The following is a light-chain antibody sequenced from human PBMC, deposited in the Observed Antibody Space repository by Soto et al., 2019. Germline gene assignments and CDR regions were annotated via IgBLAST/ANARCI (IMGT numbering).Light chain of an antibody. Sequence: EIVLTQSPATLSLSPGEGATLSCRASQSVSSYLVWYQQKPGQAPRLLIYDASTRATGIPARFSGSGSGTDFPPVIRSLGPEDFAVYYLQLRSNWPVTVGLGTKVEV. CDR3: QLRSNWPVT. V-gene: IGKV3-11*01. CDR2: DAS. CDR1: QSVSSY. J-gene: IGKJ1*01.